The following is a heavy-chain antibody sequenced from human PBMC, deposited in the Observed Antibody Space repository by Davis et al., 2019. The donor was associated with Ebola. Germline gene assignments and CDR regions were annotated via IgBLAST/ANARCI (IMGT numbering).Heavy chain of an antibody. CDR2: SSTSNGNT. D-gene: IGHD3-3*01. CDR3: GKDFWSDDPGY. V-gene: IGHV1-18*01. Sequence: ASVMVSCKASGYTFPTYGITWVRQAPGQGLEWMGWSSTSNGNTNYAQTLQGRVTITTDTSTTTAYMELRSLRSDDTAMYYCGKDFWSDDPGYWGQGTLVTVSS. J-gene: IGHJ4*02. CDR1: GYTFPTYG.